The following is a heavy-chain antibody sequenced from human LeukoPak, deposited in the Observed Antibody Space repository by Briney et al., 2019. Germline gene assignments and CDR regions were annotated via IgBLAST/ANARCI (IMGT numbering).Heavy chain of an antibody. CDR2: VKKEGSEK. J-gene: IGHJ5*02. D-gene: IGHD6-13*01. CDR3: ARNIGAPGTEVWFDP. CDR1: GFTFSSYW. Sequence: GGSLRLSCAASGFTFSSYWMTWVRQAPGKGLEWVANVKKEGSEKYYVDFVKGRFTISRDNAKKSLYLQMNSLRAEDTAVYYCARNIGAPGTEVWFDPWGQGTLVTVSS. V-gene: IGHV3-7*01.